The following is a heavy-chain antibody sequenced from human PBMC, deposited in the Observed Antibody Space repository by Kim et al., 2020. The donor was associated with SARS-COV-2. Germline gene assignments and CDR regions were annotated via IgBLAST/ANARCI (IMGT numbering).Heavy chain of an antibody. V-gene: IGHV3-48*02. CDR3: ARWVRVSWNYYFDY. D-gene: IGHD3-10*01. CDR1: GFTFSNYG. J-gene: IGHJ4*02. Sequence: GGSLRLSCAASGFTFSNYGMSWVRQAPGKGLEWVSFISSSSTIYYADSVKGRFTVSRDNAKNSLYLQMNSLRDEDTAVYYCARWVRVSWNYYFDYWGQGTLVTVSS. CDR2: ISSSSTI.